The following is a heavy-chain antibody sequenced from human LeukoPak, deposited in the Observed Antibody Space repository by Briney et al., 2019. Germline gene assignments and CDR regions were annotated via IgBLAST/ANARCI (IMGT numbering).Heavy chain of an antibody. D-gene: IGHD4-11*01. CDR3: ARQRTVTTYVTLRRVFDY. J-gene: IGHJ4*02. CDR2: INHSGST. Sequence: KASETLSLTCAVYGGSFSGYYWSWIRQPPGKGLEWIGEINHSGSTNYNPSLKSRVTISVDTSKNQFSLKLSSVTAADTAVYYCARQRTVTTYVTLRRVFDYWGQGTLVTVSS. CDR1: GGSFSGYY. V-gene: IGHV4-34*01.